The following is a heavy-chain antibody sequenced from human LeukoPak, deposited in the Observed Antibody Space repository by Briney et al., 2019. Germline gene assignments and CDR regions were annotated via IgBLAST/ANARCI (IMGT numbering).Heavy chain of an antibody. CDR2: INPSGGST. Sequence: ASVKVSCKASGYTFTNYYMYWVRQAPGQGLEWMGIINPSGGSTNYAQKFQGRVTMTRDTSTTTVYMELRSLRSEDTAVYNCVRAYYYESSGDYAGGDYWGQGTLVTVSS. CDR1: GYTFTNYY. CDR3: VRAYYYESSGDYAGGDY. J-gene: IGHJ4*02. V-gene: IGHV1-46*01. D-gene: IGHD3-22*01.